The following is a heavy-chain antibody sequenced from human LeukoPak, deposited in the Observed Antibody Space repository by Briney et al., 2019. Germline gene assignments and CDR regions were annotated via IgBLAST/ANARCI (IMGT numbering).Heavy chain of an antibody. D-gene: IGHD5-18*01. Sequence: GGSLRLSCAASGFTFSTYAMTWVRRAPGKGLEWVSAISGSGGHISYADSVKGRFTSSRDNSKSTLFLQMNNLRAEDTAIYYWAKNRGTGMAFYDYWGQGTQVTVSS. CDR3: AKNRGTGMAFYDY. V-gene: IGHV3-23*01. J-gene: IGHJ4*02. CDR1: GFTFSTYA. CDR2: ISGSGGHI.